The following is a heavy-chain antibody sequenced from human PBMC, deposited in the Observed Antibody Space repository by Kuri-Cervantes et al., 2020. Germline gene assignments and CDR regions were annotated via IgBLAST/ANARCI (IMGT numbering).Heavy chain of an antibody. CDR1: GFSISTFW. CDR3: AGDPSYYVTTTHPFDF. D-gene: IGHD4-17*01. V-gene: IGHV3-74*01. J-gene: IGHJ4*02. CDR2: INSDGSTI. Sequence: GGSLRLSCAASGFSISTFWMHWVRQVPGKGLVWVSRINSDGSTIDYADSVKGRFTISRDNAKNTLYLQMNSLRAEDTAIYYCAGDPSYYVTTTHPFDFWGQGTLVTVSS.